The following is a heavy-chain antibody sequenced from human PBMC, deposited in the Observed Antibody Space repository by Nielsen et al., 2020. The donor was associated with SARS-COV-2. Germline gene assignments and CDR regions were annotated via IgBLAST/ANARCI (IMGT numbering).Heavy chain of an antibody. Sequence: GESLKISCSASGFTFSSYAMHWVRQAPGKGLEYVSAISSNGGSTYYADSVKGRFTISRDNSKNTLYLQMSSLRAEDTAVYYCARGTYYYGMDVWGQGTTVTVSS. J-gene: IGHJ6*02. CDR1: GFTFSSYA. CDR3: ARGTYYYGMDV. V-gene: IGHV3-64D*06. CDR2: ISSNGGST.